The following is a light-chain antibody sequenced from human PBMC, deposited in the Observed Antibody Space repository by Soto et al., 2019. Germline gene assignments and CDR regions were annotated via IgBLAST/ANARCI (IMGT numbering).Light chain of an antibody. V-gene: IGKV3-15*01. CDR1: QSISSN. CDR2: GAS. CDR3: QQYNNWLT. Sequence: EIVMTQSPATLSVSPGERATLSCRASQSISSNLAWYQQKPGQAPRLLIYGASTRVTGIPARFSGSGSGTEFTLTISSLQSEDVAIYYCQQYNNWLTVGGGTKVEIK. J-gene: IGKJ4*01.